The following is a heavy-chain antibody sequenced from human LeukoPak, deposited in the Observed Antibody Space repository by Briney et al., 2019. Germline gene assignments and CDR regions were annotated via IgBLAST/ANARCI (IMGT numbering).Heavy chain of an antibody. J-gene: IGHJ4*02. CDR1: GFTFSSYA. CDR2: IWYDGSNK. D-gene: IGHD3-10*01. Sequence: PGRSLRLSCAASGFTFSSYAMHWVRQAPGKGLEWVAVIWYDGSNKYYADSVKGRFTISRDNSKNTLYLQMNSLRAEDTAVYYCAKDGVLLWFGEGGQGTLVTVSS. V-gene: IGHV3-33*06. CDR3: AKDGVLLWFGE.